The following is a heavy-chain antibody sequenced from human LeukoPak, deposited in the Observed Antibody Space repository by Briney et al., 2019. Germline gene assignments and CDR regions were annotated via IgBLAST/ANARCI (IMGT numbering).Heavy chain of an antibody. J-gene: IGHJ4*02. D-gene: IGHD5-12*01. CDR2: LRCDGSTK. Sequence: GGSLRLSCASSGFTFSRFDMCWVRQAPGKGLEWVAFLRCDGSTKYYADSVKGRFTISRDKATNTVNLKLNSLRADDTGVYYCVTSDYAYWGQGTLVTVSS. CDR3: VTSDYAY. V-gene: IGHV3-30*02. CDR1: GFTFSRFD.